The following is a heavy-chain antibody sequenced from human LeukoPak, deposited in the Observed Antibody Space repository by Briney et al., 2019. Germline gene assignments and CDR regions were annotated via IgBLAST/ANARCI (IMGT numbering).Heavy chain of an antibody. CDR1: GFTFSNYM. CDR2: ILEDGSSQ. CDR3: ARVRGGGFRTGDL. V-gene: IGHV3-30*04. D-gene: IGHD1-14*01. Sequence: PGGSLRLSCAASGFTFSNYMMHWVRQAPGKGLDWVAVILEDGSSQYYADSVKGRFTISRDNSKNTLFLQMNSLRGEDTAMYYCARVRGGGFRTGDLWGQGTLVSVSS. J-gene: IGHJ5*02.